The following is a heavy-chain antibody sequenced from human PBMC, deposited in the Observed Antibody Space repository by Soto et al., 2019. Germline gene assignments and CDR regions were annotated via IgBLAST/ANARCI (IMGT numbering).Heavy chain of an antibody. CDR2: AYYRSKWYI. V-gene: IGHV6-1*01. J-gene: IGHJ4*02. CDR3: ARDRKIVAGTRGPFDQ. Sequence: QVQLQQSGPGLVKPSQTLSLACAISGDSVSSNIAAWNWLRQSPSRGLEWLGRAYYRSKWYIDYAASAVGRITINPDTSRNQFSLYLNAVTPEDTAVYYRARDRKIVAGTRGPFDQWGQGSLVTVSS. CDR1: GDSVSSNIAA. D-gene: IGHD1-26*01.